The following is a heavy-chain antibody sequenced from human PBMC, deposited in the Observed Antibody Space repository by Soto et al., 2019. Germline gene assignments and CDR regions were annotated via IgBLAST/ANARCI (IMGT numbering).Heavy chain of an antibody. J-gene: IGHJ4*02. CDR3: AHRILRTVFGLVTTTAIYFDF. CDR2: IFWADDK. CDR1: GFSLTTSGVG. D-gene: IGHD3-3*01. Sequence: QITLNESGPTVVKPAETLTLTCTFSGFSLTTSGVGVGWIRQSPGKAPERLALIFWADDKRYSASLKSRLTLTKDTSKNQVVLTMASVDPADTATYYCAHRILRTVFGLVTTTAIYFDFWGQGTPVVVSS. V-gene: IGHV2-5*02.